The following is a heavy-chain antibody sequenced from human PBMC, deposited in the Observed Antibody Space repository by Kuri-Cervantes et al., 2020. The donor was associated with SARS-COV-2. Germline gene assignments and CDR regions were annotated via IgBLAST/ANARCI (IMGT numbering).Heavy chain of an antibody. CDR3: VGIWSNYRFDY. CDR2: IYHSGST. D-gene: IGHD3-3*01. Sequence: SETLSLTCAVSGYSISSGYYWGWIRQPPGKGLEWIGSIYHSGSTYYNPSLKSRVTISVGTSKNQFSLKLSSVTAADTAVYFCVGIWSNYRFDYWGQGTLVTVSS. CDR1: GYSISSGYY. V-gene: IGHV4-38-2*01. J-gene: IGHJ4*02.